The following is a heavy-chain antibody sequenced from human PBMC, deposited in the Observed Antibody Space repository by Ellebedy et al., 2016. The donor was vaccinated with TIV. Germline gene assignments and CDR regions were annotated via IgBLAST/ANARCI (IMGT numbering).Heavy chain of an antibody. CDR2: INHSGST. D-gene: IGHD4-17*01. Sequence: SETLSLXXAVYGGSFSGYYWSWIRQPPGKGLEWIGEINHSGSTNYNPSLKSRVTISVDTSKNQFSLKLSSVTAADTAVYYCARATVTTKPFDYWGQGTLVTVSS. J-gene: IGHJ4*02. CDR1: GGSFSGYY. V-gene: IGHV4-34*01. CDR3: ARATVTTKPFDY.